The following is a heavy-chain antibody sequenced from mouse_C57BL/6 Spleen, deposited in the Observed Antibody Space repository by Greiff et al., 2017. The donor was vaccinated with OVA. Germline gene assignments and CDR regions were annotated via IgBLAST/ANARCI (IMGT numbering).Heavy chain of an antibody. D-gene: IGHD1-1*01. CDR3: ARRYTTVEKN. Sequence: QVHVKQSGAELARPGASVKLSCKASGYTFTSYGISWVKQRTGQGLEWIGEIYPRSGNTYYNEKFKGKATLTADKSSSTAYIELRSLTSEDTAVYFCARRYTTVEKNWGQGTTLTVSS. V-gene: IGHV1-81*01. J-gene: IGHJ2*01. CDR2: IYPRSGNT. CDR1: GYTFTSYG.